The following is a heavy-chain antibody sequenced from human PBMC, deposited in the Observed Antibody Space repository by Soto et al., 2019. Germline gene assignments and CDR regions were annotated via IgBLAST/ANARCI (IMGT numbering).Heavy chain of an antibody. CDR1: GFTFDDYA. D-gene: IGHD5-12*01. V-gene: IGHV3-9*01. CDR3: AKDSRYVEVYAFDI. CDR2: ISWNSGSI. J-gene: IGHJ3*02. Sequence: GGSLRLSCAASGFTFDDYAMHWVRQAPGKGLEWVSGISWNSGSIGYADSVKGRFTISRDNAKNSLYLQMNSLRAEDTALYYCAKDSRYVEVYAFDIWGQGTMVTVSS.